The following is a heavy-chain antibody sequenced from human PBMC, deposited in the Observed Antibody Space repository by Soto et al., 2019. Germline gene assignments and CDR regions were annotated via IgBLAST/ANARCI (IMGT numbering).Heavy chain of an antibody. Sequence: EVQLVESGGGLVQPGGSLRHSCAASGFTFSSYEMNWVRQAPGKGLEWVSYISSSGSTIYYADSVKGRFTISRDNAKNSLYLQMNSLRAEDTAVYYCARELWFGELRSGMDVWGQGTTVTVSS. CDR1: GFTFSSYE. CDR2: ISSSGSTI. V-gene: IGHV3-48*03. CDR3: ARELWFGELRSGMDV. J-gene: IGHJ6*02. D-gene: IGHD3-10*01.